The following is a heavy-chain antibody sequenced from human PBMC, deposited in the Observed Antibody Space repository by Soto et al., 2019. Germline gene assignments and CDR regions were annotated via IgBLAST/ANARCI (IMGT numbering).Heavy chain of an antibody. V-gene: IGHV1-69*15. Sequence: QVQLVQSGAEVKKPGSSVKVSCKASGGTFSIYAITWVRQAPGQGLEWVARIIPIFGTTNVAQKFQGRVTITAAESPSTAYMELSGLSSDDTAVYYCAKDGGADGYFGNWLDPWGQGTLVTVSS. CDR3: AKDGGADGYFGNWLDP. J-gene: IGHJ5*02. D-gene: IGHD5-12*01. CDR2: IIPIFGTT. CDR1: GGTFSIYA.